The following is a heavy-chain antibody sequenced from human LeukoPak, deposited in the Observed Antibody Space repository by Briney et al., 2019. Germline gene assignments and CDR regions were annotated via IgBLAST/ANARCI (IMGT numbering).Heavy chain of an antibody. V-gene: IGHV5-51*01. CDR3: ARQNDFRLDY. CDR2: IYPGDSDT. CDR1: GYTFSSYW. J-gene: IGHJ4*02. D-gene: IGHD3-3*01. Sequence: GESLRISCKGSGYTFSSYWIGWVRQMPGKGLEWMGIIYPGDSDTRYSPSLQGQVAISVDTSIGTAYLQWSSLKASDTAIYYCARQNDFRLDYWGQGTLVTVSS.